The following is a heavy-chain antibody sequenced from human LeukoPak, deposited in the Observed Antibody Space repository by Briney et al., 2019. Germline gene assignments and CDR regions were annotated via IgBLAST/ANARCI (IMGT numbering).Heavy chain of an antibody. J-gene: IGHJ6*02. CDR1: GYSFTSYW. Sequence: GESLKISCKGSGYSFTSYWIAWVRQMPGKGLEWMGIIYPGDSDTRYSPSFQGQVTISADKSISTAYLQWSSLKASDTAMYYCARETPGASGYCYGMDVWGQGTTVTVSS. D-gene: IGHD3-10*01. CDR2: IYPGDSDT. V-gene: IGHV5-51*01. CDR3: ARETPGASGYCYGMDV.